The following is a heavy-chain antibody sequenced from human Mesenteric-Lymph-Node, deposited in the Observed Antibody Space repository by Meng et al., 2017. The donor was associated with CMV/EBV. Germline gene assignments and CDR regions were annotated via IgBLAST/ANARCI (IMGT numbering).Heavy chain of an antibody. D-gene: IGHD2-2*01. CDR1: GDSISSSY. V-gene: IGHV4-59*01. CDR3: ATGTYYCSTTSCYPDV. CDR2: IYYNGST. Sequence: SETLSLTCTVSGDSISSSYWSWIRQPPGKGLEWIGYIYYNGSTNYNPSLKSRVTISVDGSKNQFSLNLNSLTTADTAVYYCATGTYYCSTTSCYPDVWGQGTTVTVSS. J-gene: IGHJ6*02.